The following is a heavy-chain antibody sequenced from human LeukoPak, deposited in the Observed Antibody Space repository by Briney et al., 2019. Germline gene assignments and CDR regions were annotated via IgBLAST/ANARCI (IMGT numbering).Heavy chain of an antibody. CDR1: GYTFTNFG. J-gene: IGHJ3*02. Sequence: ASVKVSCKASGYTFTNFGISWVRQAPGQGLEWMVWISVHKGDTNYAQILQGRVTMTTDTSTSTAYMELRSLRSDDTAVYYCARAGGWARGDYKADAFDIWGQGTMVTVSS. V-gene: IGHV1-18*01. D-gene: IGHD6-19*01. CDR3: ARAGGWARGDYKADAFDI. CDR2: ISVHKGDT.